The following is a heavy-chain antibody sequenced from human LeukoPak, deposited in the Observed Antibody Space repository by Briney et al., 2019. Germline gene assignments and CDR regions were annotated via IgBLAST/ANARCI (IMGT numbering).Heavy chain of an antibody. CDR3: ARGASGIVVVPAATPFDY. CDR1: GGSFSGNY. D-gene: IGHD2-2*01. J-gene: IGHJ4*02. V-gene: IGHV4-34*01. Sequence: SETLSLTCAVYGGSFSGNYWSWIRQPPGKGLEWIGEINHSGSTNYNPSLKSRVTISVDTSKNQFSLKLSSVTAADTAVYYCARGASGIVVVPAATPFDYWGQGTLVTVSS. CDR2: INHSGST.